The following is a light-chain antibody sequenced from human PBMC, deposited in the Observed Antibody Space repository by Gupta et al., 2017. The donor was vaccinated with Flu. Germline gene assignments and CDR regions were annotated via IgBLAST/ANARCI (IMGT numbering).Light chain of an antibody. CDR2: DAS. J-gene: IGKJ2*03. Sequence: DIQMTQSPSSLSASVGDRVTVTCQASQDTSKSLHWYQLESGKAPKLLIYDASNAQTAVPPRISRSRSATALIFMIISMLPADNATYYCHLAAYHRRSFGQGTKVEIK. CDR1: QDTSKS. CDR3: HLAAYHRRS. V-gene: IGKV1-33*01.